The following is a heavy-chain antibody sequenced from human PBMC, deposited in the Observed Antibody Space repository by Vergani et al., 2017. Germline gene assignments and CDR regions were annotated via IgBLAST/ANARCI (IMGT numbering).Heavy chain of an antibody. CDR2: IYWNDDK. CDR1: GFSLSTIGVG. Sequence: QITLKESGPTLVKPTQTLTLTCTFSGFSLSTIGVGVGWIRQPPGKALEWLALIYWNDDKRYSPSLKSRLTITKDTSKNQVVLTMTNMDPVDTATYYCAHSDRYCSSTSCNSQGFDYWGQGTLVTVSS. CDR3: AHSDRYCSSTSCNSQGFDY. D-gene: IGHD2-2*01. J-gene: IGHJ4*02. V-gene: IGHV2-5*01.